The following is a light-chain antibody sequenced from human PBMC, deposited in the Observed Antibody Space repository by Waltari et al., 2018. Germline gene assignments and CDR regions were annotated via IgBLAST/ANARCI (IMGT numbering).Light chain of an antibody. CDR3: QSYDNGLSGVV. CDR1: RSNIGAGYD. J-gene: IGLJ2*01. Sequence: QSVLTQPPSVSGAPGQRVTISCTGSRSNIGAGYDVQWYRHLPGSAPKLLIFSNKKRPSGVPDRYSGSRSGTSASRTITGLQAEDEADYYCQSYDNGLSGVVFGGGTRLTVL. V-gene: IGLV1-40*01. CDR2: SNK.